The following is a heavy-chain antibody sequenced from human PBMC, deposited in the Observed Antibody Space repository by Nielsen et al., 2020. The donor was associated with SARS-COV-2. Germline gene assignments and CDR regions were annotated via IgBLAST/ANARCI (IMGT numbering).Heavy chain of an antibody. CDR2: INTNTGNP. D-gene: IGHD1-26*01. CDR3: ARGTGAASGY. J-gene: IGHJ4*02. CDR1: GYTFNHYA. V-gene: IGHV7-4-1*01. Sequence: ASVKVSCKASGYTFNHYAVNWVRQAPGHGLQWMGRINTNTGNPTYAQGFTGRFVFSLDTSVSSAYLQIDSLEPEDTAIYWCARGTGAASGYWGQGTLITVAS.